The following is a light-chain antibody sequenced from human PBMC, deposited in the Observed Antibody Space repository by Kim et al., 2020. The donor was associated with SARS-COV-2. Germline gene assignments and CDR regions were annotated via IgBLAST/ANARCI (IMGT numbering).Light chain of an antibody. CDR2: EVS. J-gene: IGLJ3*02. CDR1: SSNIGSYNL. V-gene: IGLV2-23*02. CDR3: CSYAGSSTSWV. Sequence: QSITISCTGTSSNIGSYNLVSWYQQHPGKAPKLMIYEVSKGPPGVSNRFSGSKSDNMASLTISGLQAEDEADYYCCSYAGSSTSWVFGGGTQLTVL.